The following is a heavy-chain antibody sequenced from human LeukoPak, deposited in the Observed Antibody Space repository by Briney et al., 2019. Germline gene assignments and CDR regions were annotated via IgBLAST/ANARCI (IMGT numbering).Heavy chain of an antibody. CDR2: INPNSGGT. V-gene: IGHV1-2*04. J-gene: IGHJ2*01. Sequence: ASVKVSCKASGYTFTGYYMHWVRQAPGLGLEWMGWINPNSGGTNYAQKFQGWVTMTRDTSISTAYMELSRLRSDDTAVYYCARGTRSTLGHIVVVTAIPPWYFDLWGRGTLVTVSS. CDR1: GYTFTGYY. CDR3: ARGTRSTLGHIVVVTAIPPWYFDL. D-gene: IGHD2-21*02.